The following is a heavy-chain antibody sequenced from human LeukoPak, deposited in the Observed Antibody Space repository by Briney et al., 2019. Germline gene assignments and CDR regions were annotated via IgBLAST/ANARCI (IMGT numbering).Heavy chain of an antibody. V-gene: IGHV4-31*03. CDR3: ASSDSGSYSLYGMDV. Sequence: PSQTLSLTCTVSGGSISSGGYYWSWIRQHPGKGLEWIGYIYYSGSTNYNPSLKSRVTISVDTSKNQFSLKLSSVTAADTAVYYCASSDSGSYSLYGMDVWGQGTTVTVSS. J-gene: IGHJ6*02. D-gene: IGHD1-26*01. CDR2: IYYSGST. CDR1: GGSISSGGYY.